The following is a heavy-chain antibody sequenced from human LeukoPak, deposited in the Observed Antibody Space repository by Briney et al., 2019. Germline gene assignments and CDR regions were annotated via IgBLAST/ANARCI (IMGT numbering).Heavy chain of an antibody. CDR1: GGSISSYY. D-gene: IGHD6-19*01. Sequence: SETLSLTCTVSGGSISSYYWSWIRQPAGKRLEWIGRIYTSGSTNYNPSLKSQVTMSVDTSKNQFSLKLSSVTAADTAVYYCARRVSVAGSFDPWGQGTLVTVSS. CDR3: ARRVSVAGSFDP. J-gene: IGHJ5*02. CDR2: IYTSGST. V-gene: IGHV4-4*07.